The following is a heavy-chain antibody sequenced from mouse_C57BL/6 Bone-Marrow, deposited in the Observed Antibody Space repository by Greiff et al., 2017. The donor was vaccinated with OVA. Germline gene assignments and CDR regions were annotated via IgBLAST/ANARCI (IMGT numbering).Heavy chain of an antibody. Sequence: QVQLQQPGAELVKPGASVKMSCKASGYTFTSYWITWVKQRPGQGLEWIGDIYPGRGSTNYNAKFKSKATLTVDTSSSTAYMQLSSLTSEDSAVYYCARPSGSSYGYFDVWGTGTTVTVSS. D-gene: IGHD1-1*01. J-gene: IGHJ1*03. V-gene: IGHV1-55*01. CDR1: GYTFTSYW. CDR2: IYPGRGST. CDR3: ARPSGSSYGYFDV.